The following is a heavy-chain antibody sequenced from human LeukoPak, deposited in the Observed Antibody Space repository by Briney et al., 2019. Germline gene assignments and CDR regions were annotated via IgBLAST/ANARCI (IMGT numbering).Heavy chain of an antibody. Sequence: SSQTLSLTCTVSGGSISSGGYYWSWIRQHPGKGLEWIGYIYYSGSTYYNPSLKSRVTISVDTSKNQFSLKLSSVTAADTAVYYCARVPWRGDNWFDPWGQGTLVTVSS. J-gene: IGHJ5*02. CDR1: GGSISSGGYY. CDR3: ARVPWRGDNWFDP. D-gene: IGHD3-3*01. CDR2: IYYSGST. V-gene: IGHV4-31*03.